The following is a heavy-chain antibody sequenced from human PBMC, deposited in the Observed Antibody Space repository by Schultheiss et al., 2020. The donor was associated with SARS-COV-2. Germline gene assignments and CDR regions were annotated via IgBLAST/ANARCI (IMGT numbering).Heavy chain of an antibody. Sequence: SETLSLTCAVYGGSFSGYYWSWIRQPPGKGLEWIGSIYHSGSTYYNPSLKSRVTISVDTSKNQFSLKLSSVTAADTAVYYCARGVGATNYWGQGTLVTVSS. D-gene: IGHD1-26*01. V-gene: IGHV4-34*01. CDR2: IYHSGST. CDR3: ARGVGATNY. J-gene: IGHJ4*02. CDR1: GGSFSGYY.